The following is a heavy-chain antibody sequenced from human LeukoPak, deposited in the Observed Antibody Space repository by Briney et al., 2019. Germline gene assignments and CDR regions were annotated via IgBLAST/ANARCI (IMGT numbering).Heavy chain of an antibody. Sequence: GGSLRLSCAASGFTFSSYGMHWVRQAPGKGLEWVAVIWYDGSNKYYADSVKGRFTISRDNSKNTLYLQMNSLRAEDTAVYYCAKDGGGSYPDGPTFDSWGQGTLVTVSS. CDR1: GFTFSSYG. V-gene: IGHV3-30*02. CDR2: IWYDGSNK. D-gene: IGHD1-26*01. J-gene: IGHJ4*02. CDR3: AKDGGGSYPDGPTFDS.